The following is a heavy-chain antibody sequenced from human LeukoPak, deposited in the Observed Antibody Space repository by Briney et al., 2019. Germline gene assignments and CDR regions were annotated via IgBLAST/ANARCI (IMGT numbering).Heavy chain of an antibody. CDR2: INPNSGGT. V-gene: IGHV1-2*02. Sequence: GASVKVSCKASGYTFTGHYIHWVRQAPGQGLEWMGWINPNSGGTNYAQKFQGRVTMTRDTSISTAYMELSRLRSDDTAVYYCARGGGSYTGWFDPWGQGTLVTVSS. CDR3: ARGGGSYTGWFDP. J-gene: IGHJ5*02. CDR1: GYTFTGHY. D-gene: IGHD1-26*01.